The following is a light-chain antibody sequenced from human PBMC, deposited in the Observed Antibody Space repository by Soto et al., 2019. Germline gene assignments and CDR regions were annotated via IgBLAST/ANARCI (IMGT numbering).Light chain of an antibody. CDR3: ASWDNSLNGLYA. V-gene: IGLV1-44*01. Sequence: QSVLTQPPSASGTPGQRVTISCSGSSSNIGSHPVSWYQQLPGTAPKLLLYGDNQRPSGVPDRFSASKSGASASLAISGLQSEDEATYYCASWDNSLNGLYAFGAGTKVTVL. CDR1: SSNIGSHP. J-gene: IGLJ1*01. CDR2: GDN.